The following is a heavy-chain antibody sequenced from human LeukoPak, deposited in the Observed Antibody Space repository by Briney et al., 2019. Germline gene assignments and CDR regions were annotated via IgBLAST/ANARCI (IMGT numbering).Heavy chain of an antibody. J-gene: IGHJ4*02. CDR1: GCSFTSYW. V-gene: IGHV5-51*01. Sequence: GESLKISCKGSGCSFTSYWIGWVRQMPGKGLEWMGIIYPGDSDTRYSPSFQGQVTISADKSISTAYLQWSSLKASDTAMYYCARPKFQNYYDSSGYGFDYWGQGTLVTVSS. CDR2: IYPGDSDT. D-gene: IGHD3-22*01. CDR3: ARPKFQNYYDSSGYGFDY.